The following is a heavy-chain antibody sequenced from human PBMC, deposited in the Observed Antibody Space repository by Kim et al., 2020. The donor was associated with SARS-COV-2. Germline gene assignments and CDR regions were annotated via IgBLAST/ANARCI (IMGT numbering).Heavy chain of an antibody. Sequence: RIDYADSVKGRFTISRDNAKNSRYLQMNSLRGEDTAVYYCGRDTLPGGMDVWGQGTTVTVSS. V-gene: IGHV3-9*01. J-gene: IGHJ6*02. CDR3: GRDTLPGGMDV. CDR2: RI.